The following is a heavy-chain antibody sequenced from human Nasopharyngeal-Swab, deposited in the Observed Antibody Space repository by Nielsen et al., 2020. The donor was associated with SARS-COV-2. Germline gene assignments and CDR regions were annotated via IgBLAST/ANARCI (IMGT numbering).Heavy chain of an antibody. Sequence: RQPPGKGLEWIGYIYYSGSTNYNPSLKSRVTISVDTSKNQFSLKLSSVTAADTAVYYCARGTYGDYVGWFDPWGQGTLVTVSS. D-gene: IGHD4-17*01. CDR2: IYYSGST. CDR3: ARGTYGDYVGWFDP. J-gene: IGHJ5*02. V-gene: IGHV4-59*01.